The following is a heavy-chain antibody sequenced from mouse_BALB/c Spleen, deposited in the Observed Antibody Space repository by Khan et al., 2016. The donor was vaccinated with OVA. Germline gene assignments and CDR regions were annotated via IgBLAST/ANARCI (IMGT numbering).Heavy chain of an antibody. D-gene: IGHD1-1*01. V-gene: IGHV1-18*01. CDR3: ARYDYYVSRDALDY. CDR1: GYSFTGYT. Sequence: VHVKQSGPELVKPGASMKISCKASGYSFTGYTMNWVKQSHGKNLEWIGLINPYNGNTNYNQKFKAKATLTIDKSSSTAFMELLSLTSEDSAVYYGARYDYYVSRDALDYWGQGTSDTVSS. J-gene: IGHJ4*01. CDR2: INPYNGNT.